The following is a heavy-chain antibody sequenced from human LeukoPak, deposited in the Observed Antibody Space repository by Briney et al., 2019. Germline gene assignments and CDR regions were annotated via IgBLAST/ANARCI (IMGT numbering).Heavy chain of an antibody. V-gene: IGHV3-74*01. CDR2: INSDGSST. J-gene: IGHJ2*01. Sequence: GGSLRLSCAASGFTFSSYWMHWVRQAPGKGLVWVSRINSDGSSTTYADSVKGRFTISRGNAKNTLYLQMNSLRAEDTAVYYCARGGDGYSIYWYLDLWGRGTLVTVSS. CDR3: ARGGDGYSIYWYLDL. CDR1: GFTFSSYW. D-gene: IGHD5-24*01.